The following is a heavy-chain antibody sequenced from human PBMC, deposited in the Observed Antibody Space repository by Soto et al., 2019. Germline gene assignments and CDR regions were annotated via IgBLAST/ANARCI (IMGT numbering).Heavy chain of an antibody. CDR1: GGSVSSGSYY. CDR3: ASELSGSYYNYFDY. Sequence: SETLSLTCTVSGGSVSSGSYYWSWIRQPPGKGLEWIGYIYYSGSTNYNPSLKSRVTISVDTSKNQFSLKLSSVTAADTAVYYCASELSGSYYNYFDYWGQGTLVTVSS. J-gene: IGHJ4*02. CDR2: IYYSGST. D-gene: IGHD1-26*01. V-gene: IGHV4-61*01.